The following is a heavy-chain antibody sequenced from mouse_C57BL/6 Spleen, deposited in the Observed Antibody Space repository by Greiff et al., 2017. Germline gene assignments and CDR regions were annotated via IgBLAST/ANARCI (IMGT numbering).Heavy chain of an antibody. Sequence: EVKLVESGGGLVKPGGSLKLSCAASGFTFSSYAMSWVRQTPEKRLEWVATISDGGSYTYYPDNVKGRFTISRDNAKSNLYLQMSHLKSEDTAMYYCAREDRLGSVFDYWGQGTTLTVSS. CDR2: ISDGGSYT. D-gene: IGHD4-1*01. CDR1: GFTFSSYA. CDR3: AREDRLGSVFDY. V-gene: IGHV5-4*01. J-gene: IGHJ2*01.